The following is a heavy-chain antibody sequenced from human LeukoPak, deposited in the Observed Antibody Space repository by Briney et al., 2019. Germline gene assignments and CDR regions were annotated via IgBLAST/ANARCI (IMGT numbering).Heavy chain of an antibody. D-gene: IGHD3-9*01. Sequence: GGSLRLSCAASGFIVSSNYMSWVRQAPGKGLEWVSVIYSDGITYYADSVKGRFTISRDNSKNTLYLQMNSLIAEDTAVYYCARVLYILRYFDYWGKGTTVTISS. CDR2: IYSDGIT. V-gene: IGHV3-53*01. J-gene: IGHJ6*04. CDR1: GFIVSSNY. CDR3: ARVLYILRYFDY.